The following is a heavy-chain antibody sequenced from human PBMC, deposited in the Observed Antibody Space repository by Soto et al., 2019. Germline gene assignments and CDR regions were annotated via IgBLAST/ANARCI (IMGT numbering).Heavy chain of an antibody. V-gene: IGHV1-69*13. D-gene: IGHD6-13*01. J-gene: IGHJ4*02. CDR2: IIPIFGTA. CDR1: GGTFSSYA. CDR3: ARDRGPIAAAGTGYFDY. Sequence: ASVKVSCKASGGTFSSYAISWVRQAPGQGLEWMGGIIPIFGTANYAQKFQGRVTITADESTSTAYMELSSLRSEDTAVYYCARDRGPIAAAGTGYFDYWGQGTLVTVSS.